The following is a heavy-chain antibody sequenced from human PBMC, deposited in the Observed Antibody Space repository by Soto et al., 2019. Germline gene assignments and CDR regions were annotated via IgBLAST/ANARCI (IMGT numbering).Heavy chain of an antibody. CDR1: GFTFTRYS. J-gene: IGHJ6*02. CDR3: ARDGTRNYINYYGMDV. D-gene: IGHD1-7*01. V-gene: IGHV3-21*01. Sequence: PGGSLRLSCAASGFTFTRYSMNWVRQAPGKGLEWVSSISSTTNYIYYADSVKGRFTISRDNAKNSLYLQMNSLRAEDTAVYYCARDGTRNYINYYGMDVWGQGTTVTVSS. CDR2: ISSTTNYI.